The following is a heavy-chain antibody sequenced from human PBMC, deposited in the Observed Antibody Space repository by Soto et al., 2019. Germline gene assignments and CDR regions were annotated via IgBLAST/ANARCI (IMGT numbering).Heavy chain of an antibody. Sequence: ASVKVSCKASGYTFTSYGISWVRQAPGQGLEWMGWISAYNGNTNYAQKLQGRVTMTTDTSTSTAYMELRSLRSDDTAVYYCARDISSGWYGENWFDPWGQGTLVTVSS. V-gene: IGHV1-18*01. CDR1: GYTFTSYG. CDR2: ISAYNGNT. D-gene: IGHD6-19*01. CDR3: ARDISSGWYGENWFDP. J-gene: IGHJ5*02.